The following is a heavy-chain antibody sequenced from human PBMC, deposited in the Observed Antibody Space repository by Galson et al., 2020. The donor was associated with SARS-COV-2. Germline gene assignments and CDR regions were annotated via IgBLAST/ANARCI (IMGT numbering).Heavy chain of an antibody. V-gene: IGHV1-18*01. CDR3: ARGGSGWVPYDY. CDR2: ISVYNGDT. CDR1: GYVFSSYA. Sequence: ASVKVSCTATGYVFSSYAISWVRQAPGQGLEWVGWISVYNGDTNHAQKVQGRVTMTTDTSTSTAYMELRSLRSDDTAVYYCARGGSGWVPYDYWGQGTLVTVSS. D-gene: IGHD3-10*01. J-gene: IGHJ4*02.